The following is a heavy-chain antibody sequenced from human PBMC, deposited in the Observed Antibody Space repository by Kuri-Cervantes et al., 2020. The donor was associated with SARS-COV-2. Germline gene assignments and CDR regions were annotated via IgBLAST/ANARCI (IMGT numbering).Heavy chain of an antibody. V-gene: IGHV3-21*01. CDR1: GFTFSSYS. J-gene: IGHJ6*03. Sequence: GESLKISCAASGFTFSSYSMNWVRQAPGKGLEWVSSISSSSSYIYYADSVKGRFTISRDNAKNSLYLQMNSLRAEDTAVYYCAGVRNDYYYYYYMDVWGKGTTVTVSS. CDR3: AGVRNDYYYYYYMDV. CDR2: ISSSSSYI.